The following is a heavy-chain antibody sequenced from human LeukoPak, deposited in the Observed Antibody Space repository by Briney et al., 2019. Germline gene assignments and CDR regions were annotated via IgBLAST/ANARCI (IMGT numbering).Heavy chain of an antibody. D-gene: IGHD3-16*01. CDR3: ARDPRGFFDY. Sequence: GSSVKVSCKASGGTFSSYAISWVRQAPGQGLEWMGIINPSGGSTSYAQKFQGRVTMTRDTSTSTVYMELSSLRSEDTAVYYCARDPRGFFDYWGQGTLVTVSS. V-gene: IGHV1-46*01. CDR1: GGTFSSYA. CDR2: INPSGGST. J-gene: IGHJ4*02.